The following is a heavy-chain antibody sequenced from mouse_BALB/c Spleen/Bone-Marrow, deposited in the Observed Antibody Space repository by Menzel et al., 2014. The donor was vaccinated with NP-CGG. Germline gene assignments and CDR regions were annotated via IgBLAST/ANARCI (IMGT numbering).Heavy chain of an antibody. V-gene: IGHV1S81*02. CDR3: TRSNYGYWYFDV. D-gene: IGHD1-1*01. CDR1: GYSFTRYY. J-gene: IGHJ1*01. Sequence: VQLQQSGAELVKPGASVKLSCKASGYSFTRYYMYWVKQRPGQGLEWIGEINPSNGGTNFNEKFKSKATLTVDKSSRTAYMQFSSLTSEDSAVYYCTRSNYGYWYFDVWGAGTTVTVS. CDR2: INPSNGGT.